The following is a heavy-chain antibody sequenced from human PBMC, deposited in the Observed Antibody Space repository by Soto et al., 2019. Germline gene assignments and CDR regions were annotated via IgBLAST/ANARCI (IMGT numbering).Heavy chain of an antibody. CDR2: INPKSGGT. J-gene: IGHJ4*02. V-gene: IGHV1-2*02. CDR3: ARGSPRMGALPTY. Sequence: QVQLVQSGDEVKKSGASLKVSCKASGYTFTGYYIHWVRQAPGQGLEWMGWINPKSGGTNYAQKFQGRVSMTRDTSSATAYMEVSRLKSDDTAVYYCARGSPRMGALPTYWGQGTLVTVSS. CDR1: GYTFTGYY. D-gene: IGHD1-26*01.